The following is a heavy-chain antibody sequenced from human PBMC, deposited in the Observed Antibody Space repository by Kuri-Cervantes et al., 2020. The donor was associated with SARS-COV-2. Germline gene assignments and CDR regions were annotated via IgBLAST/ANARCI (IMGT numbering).Heavy chain of an antibody. CDR3: ATGAAAGRDNWFDP. CDR2: INPNRGGT. CDR1: GYTFTGYY. J-gene: IGHJ5*02. D-gene: IGHD6-13*01. V-gene: IGHV1-2*04. Sequence: ASVNVSCMASGYTFTGYYMHWVRQAPGQGLEWMGWINPNRGGTNYAQKFQGWVTMTRDTSISTAYMELSSLRSEDTAVYYCATGAAAGRDNWFDPWGQGTLVTVSS.